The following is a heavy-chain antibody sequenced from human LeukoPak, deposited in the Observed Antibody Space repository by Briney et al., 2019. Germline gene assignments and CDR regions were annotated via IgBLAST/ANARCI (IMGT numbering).Heavy chain of an antibody. D-gene: IGHD1-20*01. CDR1: GFTFSSYA. Sequence: QPGGSLRLSCAASGFTFSSYAMSWVRQAPGKGLEWVSAISGSGGSTYYADSVKGRFTISRDNSKNTLYLQMNSLRAEDTAVYYCAKDPGISGDFYYYGMDVWGQGTTVTVSS. CDR3: AKDPGISGDFYYYGMDV. J-gene: IGHJ6*02. CDR2: ISGSGGST. V-gene: IGHV3-23*01.